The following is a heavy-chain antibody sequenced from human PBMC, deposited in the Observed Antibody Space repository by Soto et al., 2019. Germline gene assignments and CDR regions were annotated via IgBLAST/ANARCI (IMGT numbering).Heavy chain of an antibody. CDR2: IIPIFGTA. D-gene: IGHD4-17*01. J-gene: IGHJ3*02. CDR3: ASEIYGGKPAAFDI. CDR1: GGTSSSYA. Sequence: SVKVSCKASGGTSSSYAIIWVRQAPGQGLEWMGGIIPIFGTANYAQKFQGRVTITADESTSTAYMELSSLRSEDTAVYYCASEIYGGKPAAFDIWGQGTMVTVSS. V-gene: IGHV1-69*13.